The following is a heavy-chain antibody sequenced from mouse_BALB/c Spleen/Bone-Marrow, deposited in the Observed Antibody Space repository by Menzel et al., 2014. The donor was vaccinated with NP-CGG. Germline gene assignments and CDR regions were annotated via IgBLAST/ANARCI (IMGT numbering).Heavy chain of an antibody. CDR3: ARVYGWYFDV. J-gene: IGHJ1*01. Sequence: EVKLVESGGGLVQPGGSLKLSCAASGFTFSSYGMSWVRQTPDKRLELVATINNNGGSTYYPDSVKGQFTISRDNAKNTLYLQMSSLKSEDTAMYYCARVYGWYFDVWGAGTTVTVS. D-gene: IGHD1-1*01. V-gene: IGHV5-6-3*01. CDR2: INNNGGST. CDR1: GFTFSSYG.